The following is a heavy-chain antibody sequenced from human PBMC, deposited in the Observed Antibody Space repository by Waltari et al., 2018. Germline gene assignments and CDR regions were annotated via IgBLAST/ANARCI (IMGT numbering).Heavy chain of an antibody. CDR3: AREYCSSTSCYTYFDY. V-gene: IGHV1-69*12. Sequence: QVQLVQSGAEVKKPGSSVKVSCKASGGTFSSYAISWVRQAPGQGLEWMGGSSPTLGTANYAQKFQGRVTITADESTSTAYMELSSLRSEDTAVYYCAREYCSSTSCYTYFDYWGQGTLVTVSS. J-gene: IGHJ4*02. D-gene: IGHD2-2*02. CDR1: GGTFSSYA. CDR2: SSPTLGTA.